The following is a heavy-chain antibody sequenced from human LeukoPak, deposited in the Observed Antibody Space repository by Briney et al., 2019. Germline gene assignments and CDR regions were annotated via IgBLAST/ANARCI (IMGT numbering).Heavy chain of an antibody. CDR2: ISYDGSNK. Sequence: GGSLRLSCAASGFTFSSYAMHWVRQAPGKGLEWVAVISYDGSNKYYADSVKGRFTTSRDNSKNTLYLQMNSLRAEDTAVYYCARSYYDYIWGSYRPFDYWGQGTLFTVSS. CDR1: GFTFSSYA. D-gene: IGHD3-16*02. CDR3: ARSYYDYIWGSYRPFDY. J-gene: IGHJ4*02. V-gene: IGHV3-30-3*01.